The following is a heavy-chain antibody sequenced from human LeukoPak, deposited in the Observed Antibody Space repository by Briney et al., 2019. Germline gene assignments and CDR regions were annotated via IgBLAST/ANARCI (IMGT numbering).Heavy chain of an antibody. V-gene: IGHV1-8*01. Sequence: ASVKVSCKASGYTFTSYDINWVRQATGQGLEWMGWMNPNSGNTGHAQKFQGRVTMTRNTSISTAYMELSSLRSEDTAVYYCARGSSPKPAYVVVVPAVGIDYWGQGTLVTVSS. D-gene: IGHD2-2*01. CDR3: ARGSSPKPAYVVVVPAVGIDY. J-gene: IGHJ4*02. CDR2: MNPNSGNT. CDR1: GYTFTSYD.